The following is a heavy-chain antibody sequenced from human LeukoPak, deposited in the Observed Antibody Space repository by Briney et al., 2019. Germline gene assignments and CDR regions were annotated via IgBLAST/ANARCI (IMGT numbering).Heavy chain of an antibody. CDR1: GYTFTSYA. D-gene: IGHD2-2*01. J-gene: IGHJ4*02. Sequence: ASVKVSCKASGYTFTSYAVSWVRQATGQGLEWMGWMNPNSGNTGYAQKFQGRVTITRNTSISTAYMELSSLRSEDTAVYYCARVFRFRYCSSTSCYSSFDYWGQGTLVTVSS. CDR2: MNPNSGNT. V-gene: IGHV1-8*01. CDR3: ARVFRFRYCSSTSCYSSFDY.